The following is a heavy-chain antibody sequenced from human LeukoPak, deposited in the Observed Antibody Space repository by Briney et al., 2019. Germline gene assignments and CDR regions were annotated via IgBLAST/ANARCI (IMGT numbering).Heavy chain of an antibody. Sequence: SETLSLTCAVSGGSIENNHWACIRLPAGNTLEWTGRLHISGNTNFHPSLNRRVTISVASSQNPFSLNTTPITPAATAVYFCARDPLRSSFDSSGQGILVTVSP. D-gene: IGHD1-26*01. CDR2: LHISGNT. CDR1: GGSIENNH. J-gene: IGHJ4*02. V-gene: IGHV4-4*07. CDR3: ARDPLRSSFDS.